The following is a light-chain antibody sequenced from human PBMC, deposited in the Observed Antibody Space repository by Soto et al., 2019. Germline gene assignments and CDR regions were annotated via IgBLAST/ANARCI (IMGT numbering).Light chain of an antibody. CDR1: QSLLHSNGYNY. V-gene: IGKV2-28*01. CDR2: LGS. J-gene: IGKJ3*01. CDR3: MQALQTPFT. Sequence: DIVMTQSPLSLPVTPGEPASISCRSSQSLLHSNGYNYLDWYLQNPGQSPQLLIYLGSNRASGVPDRFSGSGSDTDFTLKISRVEAEDVGVYYCMQALQTPFTFGPGTKVDIK.